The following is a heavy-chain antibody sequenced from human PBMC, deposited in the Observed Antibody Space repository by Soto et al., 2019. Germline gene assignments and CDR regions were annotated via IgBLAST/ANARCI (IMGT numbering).Heavy chain of an antibody. Sequence: QVQLVQSGAEVKKPGSSVKVSCKASGGTFSTSSINWLRQAPGQRPEWMGNILPIFGTADYAQKFQGRVTITADKSTNTAYMELRSLLSEDTAVYYCARGHAYGGNADAFDCWGRGKVVTVSS. J-gene: IGHJ3*01. CDR2: ILPIFGTA. CDR3: ARGHAYGGNADAFDC. CDR1: GGTFSTSS. D-gene: IGHD2-15*01. V-gene: IGHV1-69*14.